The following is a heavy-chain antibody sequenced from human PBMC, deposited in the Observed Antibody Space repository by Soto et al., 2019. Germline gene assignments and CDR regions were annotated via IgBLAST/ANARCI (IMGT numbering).Heavy chain of an antibody. CDR2: IDSGGST. D-gene: IGHD3-10*01. V-gene: IGHV3-53*01. Sequence: GGSLRLSCAASGFTVSSNYMSWVRQAPGKGLEWVSVIDSGGSTYYADSVKGRFTISRDNSKNTLYLQMNSLRAEDTAVYYCAKDQYAHLWLGELKGGGMDVWGQGTTVTVSS. J-gene: IGHJ6*02. CDR3: AKDQYAHLWLGELKGGGMDV. CDR1: GFTVSSNY.